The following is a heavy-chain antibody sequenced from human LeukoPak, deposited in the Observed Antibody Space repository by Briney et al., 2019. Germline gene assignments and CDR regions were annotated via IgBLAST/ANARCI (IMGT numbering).Heavy chain of an antibody. CDR3: AKGVNDFGSGYRYYFDY. D-gene: IGHD3-3*01. CDR2: ISGSGGTT. V-gene: IGHV3-23*01. Sequence: PGGSLRLSCAASGFTFGSYAMNWVRQAPGKGLEWVSAISGSGGTTYYADSVKGRFTISRDNSKNTLFLHMDSLRAEDTAVYYCAKGVNDFGSGYRYYFDYWGQGTLVTVSS. CDR1: GFTFGSYA. J-gene: IGHJ4*02.